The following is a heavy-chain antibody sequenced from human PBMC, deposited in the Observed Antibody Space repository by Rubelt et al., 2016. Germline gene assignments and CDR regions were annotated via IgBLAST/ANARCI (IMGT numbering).Heavy chain of an antibody. V-gene: IGHV4-38-2*02. D-gene: IGHD3-3*01. CDR2: LYHSGST. CDR3: ASADYDFWSGSDRNWFDP. CDR1: GYSTSSGYY. Sequence: QVQLQESGPGLVKPSETLSLTCTVSGYSTSSGYYWGWIRQPPGKGLEWIGILYHSGSTYYNPSLKSRVTISVDTSKNQFSLKLSSVTAADTAVYYCASADYDFWSGSDRNWFDPWGQGTLVTVSS. J-gene: IGHJ5*02.